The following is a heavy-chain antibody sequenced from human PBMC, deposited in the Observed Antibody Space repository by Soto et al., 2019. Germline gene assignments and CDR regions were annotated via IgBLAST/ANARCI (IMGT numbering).Heavy chain of an antibody. Sequence: RASVKVSCKASGYTFTGYYIHWVREAPGQGLEWMGWINPQTGGTSYPQKFQGRVTLSRDTSINTAYLELTRLRFDDAAVYFCARERYQVISDGMDVWGQGTTVTVSS. CDR2: INPQTGGT. CDR1: GYTFTGYY. D-gene: IGHD2-2*01. CDR3: ARERYQVISDGMDV. J-gene: IGHJ6*02. V-gene: IGHV1-2*02.